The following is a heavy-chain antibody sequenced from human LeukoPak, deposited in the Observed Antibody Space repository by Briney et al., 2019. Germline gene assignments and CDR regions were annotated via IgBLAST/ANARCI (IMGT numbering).Heavy chain of an antibody. CDR2: LNQDGSER. CDR3: ARPRWLQFGPHDS. D-gene: IGHD5-24*01. CDR1: GFTLSTFW. Sequence: GGSLRLSCAASGFTLSTFWMSWVRQAPGKGLEWVANLNQDGSERHYVDSLEGRFTISRDNAKNSLYLQMNSLRVEDTAVYYCARPRWLQFGPHDSWGQGTLVTVSS. V-gene: IGHV3-7*01. J-gene: IGHJ4*02.